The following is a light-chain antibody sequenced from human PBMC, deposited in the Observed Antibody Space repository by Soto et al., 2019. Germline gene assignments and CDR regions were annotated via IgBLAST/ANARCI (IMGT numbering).Light chain of an antibody. Sequence: EVVMTQSPATLSVSPGERATLSCRASQSVSSDLAWYHQKPGQAPRLLIYGASSRATGLPDRFSGSGSGTDFTLTISRLEPEDFAVYYCQQYGSSPRTFGQGTKVDIK. CDR1: QSVSSD. CDR2: GAS. CDR3: QQYGSSPRT. J-gene: IGKJ1*01. V-gene: IGKV3-20*01.